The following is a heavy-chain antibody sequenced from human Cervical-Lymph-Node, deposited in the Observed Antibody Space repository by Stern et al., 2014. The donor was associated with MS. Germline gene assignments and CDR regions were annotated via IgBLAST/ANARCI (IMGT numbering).Heavy chain of an antibody. V-gene: IGHV3-9*01. CDR3: VKDISWGGLRHFEY. CDR1: GFTFGDYA. Sequence: EVQLVQSGGGLVKPGRSLRLSCAASGFTFGDYAMHWVRQAPGKGLEWVSGISWNSGTIGYADSVKGRFAISRDNAKNSLYLQMNSLRTEDTALYYCVKDISWGGLRHFEYWGQGTLVTVPS. CDR2: ISWNSGTI. D-gene: IGHD4-17*01. J-gene: IGHJ4*02.